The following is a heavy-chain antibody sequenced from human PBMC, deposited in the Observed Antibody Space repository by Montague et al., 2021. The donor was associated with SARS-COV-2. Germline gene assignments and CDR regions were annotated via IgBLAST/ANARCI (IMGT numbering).Heavy chain of an antibody. CDR1: GSSFNDYF. D-gene: IGHD3-22*01. J-gene: IGHJ2*01. CDR2: INHDGST. V-gene: IGHV4-34*01. Sequence: SETLSLTCAVYGSSFNDYFWTWIRQPPGKGLEWIGEINHDGSTNYNPSLKSRLTISVDTSKNQFSLKLSSVTAADTAVYYCARSPEPMIVLVITSLNWYFDLWGRGTLVTVSS. CDR3: ARSPEPMIVLVITSLNWYFDL.